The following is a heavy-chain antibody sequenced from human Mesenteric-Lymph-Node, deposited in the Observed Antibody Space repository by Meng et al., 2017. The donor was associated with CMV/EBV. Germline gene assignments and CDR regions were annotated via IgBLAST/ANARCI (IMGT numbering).Heavy chain of an antibody. CDR1: GFTFSSYA. V-gene: IGHV3-30*04. D-gene: IGHD3/OR15-3a*01. J-gene: IGHJ4*02. Sequence: GESLKISCVASGFTFSSYAMHWVRQAPGKGLEWVAIISYDGNNKYFADSVRGRFTISRDNSKNTLYLEMNSLRTEDTAVYYCARDPIFGLYYFDYWGQGTLVTVSS. CDR2: ISYDGNNK. CDR3: ARDPIFGLYYFDY.